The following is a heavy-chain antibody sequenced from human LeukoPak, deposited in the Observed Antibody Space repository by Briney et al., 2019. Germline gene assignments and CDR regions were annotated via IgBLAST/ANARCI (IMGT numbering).Heavy chain of an antibody. CDR3: AKRLGPTSGSYDWLDP. D-gene: IGHD1-26*01. CDR2: IHSSGYT. J-gene: IGHJ5*02. Sequence: KPSETLSLTCTVSGGSIGGNYWSWIRQPPGQGLEWIAYIHSSGYTNYNPSLKSQVTISVDTSKNQFFLNVISVTAADTAVYYCAKRLGPTSGSYDWLDPWGQGTLVTVSS. CDR1: GGSIGGNY. V-gene: IGHV4-4*09.